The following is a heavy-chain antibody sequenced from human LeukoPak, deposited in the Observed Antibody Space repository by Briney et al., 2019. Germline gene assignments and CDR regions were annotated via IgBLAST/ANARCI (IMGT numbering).Heavy chain of an antibody. V-gene: IGHV3-53*01. CDR2: IYSGGST. CDR3: ARTAISMGSFDY. Sequence: SGGSLRLSCAASGFSFSNYEMNWVRQAPGKGLEWVSVIYSGGSTYYSDSVKGRFTISRDNSKNTLYLQMNSLRAEDTAVYYCARTAISMGSFDYWGQGTLVTVSS. D-gene: IGHD3-9*01. J-gene: IGHJ4*02. CDR1: GFSFSNYE.